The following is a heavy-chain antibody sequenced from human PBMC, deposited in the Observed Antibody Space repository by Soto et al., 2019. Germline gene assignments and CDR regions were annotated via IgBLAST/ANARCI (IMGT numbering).Heavy chain of an antibody. Sequence: PSETVSLTCTVSGGSISSSSYYWGWIRQPPGKGLEWIGSIYYSGSTYYNPSLKSRVTISVDTSKNQFSLKLSSVTAADTAVYYCARHDTMVRQNNLFDPPGQGTLVTVSS. CDR3: ARHDTMVRQNNLFDP. CDR1: GGSISSSSYY. D-gene: IGHD3-10*01. CDR2: IYYSGST. V-gene: IGHV4-39*01. J-gene: IGHJ5*02.